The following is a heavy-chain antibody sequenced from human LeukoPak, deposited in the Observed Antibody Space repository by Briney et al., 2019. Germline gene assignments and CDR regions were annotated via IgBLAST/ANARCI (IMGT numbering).Heavy chain of an antibody. V-gene: IGHV3-23*01. CDR2: VSGGVGST. CDR1: GFTFRMYA. D-gene: IGHD3-10*01. CDR3: ATSMVRGLMPYYYYAMDV. Sequence: GGSLRLSCAASGFTFRMYAMTWVRQAPGKGLEWVATVSGGVGSTYYADYVKGRFTISRDNSKNTVYLQLNSLRADDTAVFYCATSMVRGLMPYYYYAMDVWGQGTTATVSS. J-gene: IGHJ6*02.